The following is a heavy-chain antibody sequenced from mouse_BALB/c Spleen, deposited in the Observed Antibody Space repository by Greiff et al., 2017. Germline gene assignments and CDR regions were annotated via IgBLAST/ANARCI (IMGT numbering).Heavy chain of an antibody. CDR1: GYAFTNYL. J-gene: IGHJ3*01. CDR2: INPGSGGT. Sequence: VKVVESGAELVRPGTSVKVSCKASGYAFTNYLIEWVKQRPGQGLEWIGVINPGSGGTNYNEKFKGKATLTADKSSSTAYMQLSSLTSDDSAVYFCARRQLGLRGFAYWGQGTLVTVSA. V-gene: IGHV1-54*01. D-gene: IGHD3-1*01. CDR3: ARRQLGLRGFAY.